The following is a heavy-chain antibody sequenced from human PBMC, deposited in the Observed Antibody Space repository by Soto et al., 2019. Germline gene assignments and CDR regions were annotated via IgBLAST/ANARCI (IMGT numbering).Heavy chain of an antibody. V-gene: IGHV3-30-3*01. D-gene: IGHD3-10*01. J-gene: IGHJ3*02. CDR2: ISYDGSNK. CDR3: ARDVSVVRGTRDAFDI. CDR1: GFTFSSYA. Sequence: PVGSLRLSCAASGFTFSSYAMHWVRQAPGKGLEWVAVISYDGSNKYYADSVKGRFTISRDNSKNTLYLQMNSLRAEDTAVYYCARDVSVVRGTRDAFDIWGQGTMVTVSS.